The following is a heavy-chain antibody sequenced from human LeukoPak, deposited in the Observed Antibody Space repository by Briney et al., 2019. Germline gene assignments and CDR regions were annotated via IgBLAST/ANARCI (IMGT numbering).Heavy chain of an antibody. CDR1: GGFISGHY. CDR3: ARHSSWGRGTYYLDS. CDR2: IYASGDT. Sequence: LETLSLTCTVSGGFISGHYWSWIRQPPGKGLEWIAYIYASGDTNYNPSLKSRVTISVDSSKNQFALKLRSLTAADTAVYYCARHSSWGRGTYYLDSWGQGTLLPVFS. D-gene: IGHD3-10*01. J-gene: IGHJ4*02. V-gene: IGHV4-4*09.